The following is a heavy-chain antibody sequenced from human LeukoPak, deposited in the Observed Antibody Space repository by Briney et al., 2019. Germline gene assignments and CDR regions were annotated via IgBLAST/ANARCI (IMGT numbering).Heavy chain of an antibody. CDR3: VRGGFMHAFDV. V-gene: IGHV3-23*01. CDR1: GFTFSSFA. J-gene: IGHJ3*01. Sequence: GGSLRLSCVASGFTFSSFAMNWVRQAPGKGLEWVADISGLGRDTFHADSVKGRFTISRDNAENTLYLQMNSLRVEDTAVYYCVRGGFMHAFDVWGQGTKVTVSS. CDR2: ISGLGRDT. D-gene: IGHD3-16*01.